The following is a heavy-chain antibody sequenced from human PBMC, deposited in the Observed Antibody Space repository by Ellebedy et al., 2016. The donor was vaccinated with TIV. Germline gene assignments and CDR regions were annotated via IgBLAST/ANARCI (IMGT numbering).Heavy chain of an antibody. J-gene: IGHJ3*02. V-gene: IGHV1-2*02. CDR1: GYTFTASHYY. D-gene: IGHD6-19*01. CDR3: ATYGWAVAGTAVGFDI. CDR2: LNAKTGDT. Sequence: AASVKVSCKASGYTFTASHYYIYWVRQAPGQGLECIGLLNAKTGDTNEAQKFHVQKFQGRVTLTRDTSISTAYMELSRLTSDDTAMYFCATYGWAVAGTAVGFDIWGQGTMVTVSS.